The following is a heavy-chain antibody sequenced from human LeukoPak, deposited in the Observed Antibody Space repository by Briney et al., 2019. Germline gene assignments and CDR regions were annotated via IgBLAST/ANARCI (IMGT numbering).Heavy chain of an antibody. Sequence: ASVTVSFKASGYTFTSYYMHWVRQAPGQGLEWMGIINPSGGSTSYAQKFQGRVTMTRDMSTSTVYMELSSLRSEDTAVYYCARRADSYDSSGLSLYDAFDIWGQGTMVTVSS. J-gene: IGHJ3*02. D-gene: IGHD3-22*01. V-gene: IGHV1-46*01. CDR1: GYTFTSYY. CDR3: ARRADSYDSSGLSLYDAFDI. CDR2: INPSGGST.